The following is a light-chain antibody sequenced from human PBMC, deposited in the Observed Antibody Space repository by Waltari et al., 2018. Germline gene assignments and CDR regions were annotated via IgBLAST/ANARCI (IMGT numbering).Light chain of an antibody. V-gene: IGKV3-11*01. CDR1: QSVFNY. CDR2: DTS. J-gene: IGKJ4*01. Sequence: EIVLTQSPATLSLSAGERATLSCRASQSVFNYLAWSQQKPGQAPRLLIYDTSKRATGIPARFSGSGSGTDFTLTISNLEAEDFALYFCQQGSVLPLTFGGGTKVDIK. CDR3: QQGSVLPLT.